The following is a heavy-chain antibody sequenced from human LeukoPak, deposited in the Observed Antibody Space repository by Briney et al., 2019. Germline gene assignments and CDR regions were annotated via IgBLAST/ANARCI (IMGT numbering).Heavy chain of an antibody. J-gene: IGHJ5*02. CDR3: ARWAWYCRIGSCYSWFDP. CDR2: MKLDGSGE. CDR1: GFTFRSYW. Sequence: PGGSLRLSCAASGFTFRSYWMSWVRQAPGKGLEWVANMKLDGSGEYYVDSVKGRFTISSDNAKNSLYLQMNSLRVDDTAVYYCARWAWYCRIGSCYSWFDPWGQGTLVTVSS. D-gene: IGHD2-15*01. V-gene: IGHV3-7*01.